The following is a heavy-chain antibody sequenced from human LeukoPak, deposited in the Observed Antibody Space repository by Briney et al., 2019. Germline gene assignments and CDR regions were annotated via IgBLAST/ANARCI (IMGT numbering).Heavy chain of an antibody. Sequence: ASVKVSCKASGYTFTSYDINWVRQATGQGLEWTGWMNPNSGNTGYAQKFQGRVTMTRNTSISTAYMELSSLRSEDTAVYYCARGWVPAAMRTGRTKYYFDYWGQGTLVTVSS. V-gene: IGHV1-8*01. J-gene: IGHJ4*02. D-gene: IGHD2-2*01. CDR2: MNPNSGNT. CDR3: ARGWVPAAMRTGRTKYYFDY. CDR1: GYTFTSYD.